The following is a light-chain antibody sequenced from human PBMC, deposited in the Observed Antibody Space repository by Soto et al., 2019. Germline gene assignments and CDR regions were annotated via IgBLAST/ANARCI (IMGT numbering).Light chain of an antibody. CDR1: QSLVYSDGSTY. Sequence: DVVMTQAPLYRLVILGQRASSSCKCSQSLVYSDGSTYLNWFTTRPGQYQRRLIYKVSNRDSGVPDRFSAIWSGTDGALKISRVEAEEGWVDYGMQGTHWPITGGHGPRLEIK. V-gene: IGKV2-30*01. CDR2: KVS. CDR3: MQGTHWPIT. J-gene: IGKJ5*01.